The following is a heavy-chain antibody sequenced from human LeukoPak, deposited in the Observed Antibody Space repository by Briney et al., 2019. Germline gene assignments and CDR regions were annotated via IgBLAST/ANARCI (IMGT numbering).Heavy chain of an antibody. CDR3: AREISRFGI. V-gene: IGHV3-66*01. CDR1: GFTVSINNY. J-gene: IGHJ4*02. Sequence: GGSLRLSCAASGFTVSINNYMYWVRQAPGKGLEWVSSIYTGGTTYYADSVKGRFTISRDDPKNTLYLQMSSLRADDTAVYCCAREISRFGIWGQGTLVTVSS. D-gene: IGHD3-16*01. CDR2: IYTGGTT.